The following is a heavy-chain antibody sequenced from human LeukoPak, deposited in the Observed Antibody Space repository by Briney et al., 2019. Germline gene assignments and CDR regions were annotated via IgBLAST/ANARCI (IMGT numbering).Heavy chain of an antibody. V-gene: IGHV3-23*01. D-gene: IGHD6-19*01. CDR1: GFTFSSYA. CDR2: ISGSGGST. J-gene: IGHJ4*02. Sequence: GGSPRLSCVASGFTFSSYAMSWVRQAPGKGLEWVSAISGSGGSTYYADSVKGRFTISRDNSKNTLYLQMNSLRAEDTAVYYCAKTGIAVAGTDYWGQGTLVTVSS. CDR3: AKTGIAVAGTDY.